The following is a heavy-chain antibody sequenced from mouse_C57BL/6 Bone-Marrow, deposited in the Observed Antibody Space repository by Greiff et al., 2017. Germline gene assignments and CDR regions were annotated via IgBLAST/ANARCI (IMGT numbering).Heavy chain of an antibody. J-gene: IGHJ3*01. D-gene: IGHD2-2*01. V-gene: IGHV1-59*01. CDR1: GYNITGYW. Sequence: QVQLQQPGAELVRPGTSVKLSCTASGYNITGYWMHWVKQRPGQGLEWIGVIDPSDSYTKYTQKFQGKATLTVDPSSSTAYLQLSSLTSEGSAFDYCARDYYGYNWTAWFAYWGQGTLVTVSA. CDR2: IDPSDSYT. CDR3: ARDYYGYNWTAWFAY.